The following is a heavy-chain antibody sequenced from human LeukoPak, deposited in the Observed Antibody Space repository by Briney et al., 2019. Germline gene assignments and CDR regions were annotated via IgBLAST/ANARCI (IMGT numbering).Heavy chain of an antibody. J-gene: IGHJ4*01. CDR1: GFTFSSYA. V-gene: IGHV3-30*02. D-gene: IGHD6-19*01. Sequence: GGSLRLSCAASGFTFSSYAMSWVRQAPGKGLEWVAFIRYDGSNKYYADSMKGRFIVSRDNSKHTLFLQMNSLRAEDTAIYYCAKDLRYTSGWYDIGHWGQGALVTVSS. CDR3: AKDLRYTSGWYDIGH. CDR2: IRYDGSNK.